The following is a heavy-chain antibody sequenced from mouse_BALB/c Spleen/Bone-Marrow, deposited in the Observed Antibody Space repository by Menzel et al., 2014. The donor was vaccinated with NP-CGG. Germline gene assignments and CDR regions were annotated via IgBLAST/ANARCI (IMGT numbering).Heavy chain of an antibody. CDR2: IDTSDSYT. V-gene: IGHV1-69*01. J-gene: IGHJ4*01. CDR1: GLAFXDNW. D-gene: IGHD2-4*01. Sequence: VQLQQSGAELGMPGASVKMSCKASGLAFXDNWIYWVKQRPGQGLEWIGAIDTSDSYTNYNQKFMGKASLTVDASSSTAYVQVSSLTSDDSAVYYCARGGHDFSLDYWGQGTSVTVSS. CDR3: ARGGHDFSLDY.